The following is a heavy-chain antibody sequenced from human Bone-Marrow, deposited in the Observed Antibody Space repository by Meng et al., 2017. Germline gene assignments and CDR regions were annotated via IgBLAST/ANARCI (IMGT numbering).Heavy chain of an antibody. J-gene: IGHJ5*02. CDR2: INSDGSST. Sequence: GESLKISCAASGFTFSSYWMHWVRQAPGKGLVWVSRINSDGSSTSYADSVKGRFTISRDNAKNTLYLQMNSLRAEDTAVYYCARDAGQDCGGDCFTFDPWGQGTLVTVSS. D-gene: IGHD2-21*02. V-gene: IGHV3-74*01. CDR3: ARDAGQDCGGDCFTFDP. CDR1: GFTFSSYW.